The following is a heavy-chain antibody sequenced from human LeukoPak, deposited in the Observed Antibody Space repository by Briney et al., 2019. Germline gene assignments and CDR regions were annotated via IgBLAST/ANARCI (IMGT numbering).Heavy chain of an antibody. CDR1: GGSFSGYY. CDR2: INHSGST. V-gene: IGHV4-34*01. J-gene: IGHJ5*02. Sequence: SETLSLTCAVYGGSFSGYYWSWIRQPPGKGLEWIGEINHSGSTNYNPSLKSRVTISVDTSKNQFFLKLGSVTAADTAVYYCASGSAMATGVWFDPWGQGTLVTVSS. D-gene: IGHD5-18*01. CDR3: ASGSAMATGVWFDP.